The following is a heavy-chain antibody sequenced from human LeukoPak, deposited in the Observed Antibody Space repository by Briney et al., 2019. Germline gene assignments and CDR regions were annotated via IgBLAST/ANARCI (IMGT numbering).Heavy chain of an antibody. J-gene: IGHJ4*02. V-gene: IGHV3-9*01. CDR1: EFNCDDYA. CDR2: ISWNSGSI. CDR3: VRDVTHAYFDY. Sequence: PGGSLRLSCAGSEFNCDDYAMHWVRQVTGKGLEWISGISWNSGSIGYADSVEGRFTISRDNTKNFLYLQMKNLRVADTALYFCVRDVTHAYFDYWGQGTLVTVSS.